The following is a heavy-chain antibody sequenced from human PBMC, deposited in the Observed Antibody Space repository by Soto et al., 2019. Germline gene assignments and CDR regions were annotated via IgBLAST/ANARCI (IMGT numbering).Heavy chain of an antibody. J-gene: IGHJ3*02. CDR3: ARGHEYGGNSDAFDI. CDR1: GGTFSTSS. V-gene: IGHV1-69*04. Sequence: QVQLVQSGAEVKKPGSSMKVSCKAAGGTFSTSSINWVRQAPGQRPEWMGNILPIFGNADYAQKLQDRVTITADKSTNTAYMAPRSLFSEDTAVYYCARGHEYGGNSDAFDIWGQGTVVTVSS. CDR2: ILPIFGNA. D-gene: IGHD4-17*01.